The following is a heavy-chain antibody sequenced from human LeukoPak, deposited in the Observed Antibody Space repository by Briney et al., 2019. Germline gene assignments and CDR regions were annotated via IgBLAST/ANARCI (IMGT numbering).Heavy chain of an antibody. J-gene: IGHJ4*02. CDR2: INHSGST. CDR3: ARDPRERLVAGFDY. Sequence: SESLSLTCAVYGGSFSGYYWSWIRQPPGKGLEWIGEINHSGSTNYNPSLKSRVTISVDTSKNQFSLKLSSVTAADTAVYYCARDPRERLVAGFDYWGQGTLVTVSS. V-gene: IGHV4-34*01. CDR1: GGSFSGYY. D-gene: IGHD6-6*01.